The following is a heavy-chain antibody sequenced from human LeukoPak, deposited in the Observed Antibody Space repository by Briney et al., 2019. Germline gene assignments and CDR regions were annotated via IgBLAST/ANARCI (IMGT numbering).Heavy chain of an antibody. CDR2: FDPEDGET. CDR3: ARGLKYSSSPVFDY. Sequence: SVKVSCKVSGYTLTELSMHWVRQAPGKGLEWMGGFDPEDGETIYAQKFQGRVTMTEDTSTDTAYMELSSLRSEDTAVYYCARGLKYSSSPVFDYWGQGTLVTVSS. J-gene: IGHJ4*02. V-gene: IGHV1-24*01. D-gene: IGHD6-13*01. CDR1: GYTLTELS.